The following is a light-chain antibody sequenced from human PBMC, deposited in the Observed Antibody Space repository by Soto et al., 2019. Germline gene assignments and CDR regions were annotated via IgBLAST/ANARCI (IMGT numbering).Light chain of an antibody. CDR1: QSVSSSY. V-gene: IGKV3D-20*02. Sequence: EIVLTQSPGTLSLSPGERATLSCRTSQSVSSSYLAWYQQKPGQAPRLLIYGASSRATGIPDRFRGSGSGTDFALTISSLEPEDFAVYYCHQRSSWPLTFGGGTKVDIK. J-gene: IGKJ4*01. CDR3: HQRSSWPLT. CDR2: GAS.